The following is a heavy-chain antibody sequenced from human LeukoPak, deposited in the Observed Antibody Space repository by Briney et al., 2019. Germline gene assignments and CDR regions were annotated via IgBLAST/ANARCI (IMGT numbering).Heavy chain of an antibody. D-gene: IGHD3-3*01. CDR3: ASSESSYYDFWSGYLNDAFDI. J-gene: IGHJ3*02. CDR2: IYTSGST. V-gene: IGHV4-4*07. CDR1: GGPISSYY. Sequence: PSETLSLTCTVSGGPISSYYLSWIRQPAGKGLEWIGRIYTSGSTNYNPSLKSRVTMSVDTSKNQFSLKLSSVTAADTAVYYCASSESSYYDFWSGYLNDAFDIWGQGTMVTVSS.